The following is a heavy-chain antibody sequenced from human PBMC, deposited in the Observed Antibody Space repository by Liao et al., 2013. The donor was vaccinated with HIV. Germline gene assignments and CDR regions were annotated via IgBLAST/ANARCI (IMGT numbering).Heavy chain of an antibody. D-gene: IGHD3-22*01. CDR3: ARSSGYYYGWYFDL. Sequence: QVQLQESGPGLVKPSQTLSLTCTVSGGSISSGSYYWSWIRQPAGKGLEWIGRIYTSGSTNYNPSLKSRVTISVDTSKNHFSLKLSSVTAADTAVYYCARSSGYYYGWYFDLWGRGTLVTVSS. J-gene: IGHJ2*01. V-gene: IGHV4-61*02. CDR2: IYTSGST. CDR1: GGSISSGSYY.